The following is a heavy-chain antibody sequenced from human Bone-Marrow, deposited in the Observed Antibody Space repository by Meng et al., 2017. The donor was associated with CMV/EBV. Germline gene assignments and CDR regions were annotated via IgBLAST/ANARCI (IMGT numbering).Heavy chain of an antibody. Sequence: GESLKISCAASGFTFSSYAMHWVRQAPGKGLEWVAVISFDGSNKYYADSVKGRFTISRDNSKNTLYLQMNSLRREDTAVYYCVRYPSPEKAVVPVADYFDFWGQGTLVTVSS. CDR3: VRYPSPEKAVVPVADYFDF. J-gene: IGHJ4*02. V-gene: IGHV3-30*04. CDR2: ISFDGSNK. CDR1: GFTFSSYA. D-gene: IGHD2-2*01.